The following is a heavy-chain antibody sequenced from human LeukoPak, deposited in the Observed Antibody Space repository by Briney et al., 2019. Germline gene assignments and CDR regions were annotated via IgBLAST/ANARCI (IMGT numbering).Heavy chain of an antibody. J-gene: IGHJ5*02. D-gene: IGHD1-1*01. CDR3: VGILSRTSWFDP. Sequence: SSETLSLTCTVSGGSISNYYWSWIRQPAGKGLEWIGRIYTSGSTNYNPSLKSRVTISVDTSKNQFSLQLKSVTAADTAVYYCVGILSRTSWFDPWGQGTLVTVSS. V-gene: IGHV4-4*07. CDR1: GGSISNYY. CDR2: IYTSGST.